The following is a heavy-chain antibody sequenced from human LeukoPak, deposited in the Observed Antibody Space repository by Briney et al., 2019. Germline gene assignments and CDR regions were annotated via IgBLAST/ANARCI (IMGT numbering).Heavy chain of an antibody. Sequence: GGSLRLSCAASGFTFSTCAMSRVRQAPGEELEWVSGISNSGDSTYYPDSVKGRFTISRDNSKNTLHLQMSSLRAEDTALYYCVKDRCDRTTCPEVWGQGTLVTVSS. CDR1: GFTFSTCA. CDR2: ISNSGDST. D-gene: IGHD2-2*01. CDR3: VKDRCDRTTCPEV. V-gene: IGHV3-23*01. J-gene: IGHJ4*02.